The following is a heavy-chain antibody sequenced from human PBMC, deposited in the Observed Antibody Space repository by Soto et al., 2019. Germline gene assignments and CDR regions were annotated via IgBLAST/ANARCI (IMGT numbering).Heavy chain of an antibody. Sequence: ASVKVSCKASGYTFTSYDINWVRQATGQGLEWMGWMNPNSGNTGYAQKFQGRVTMTRNTSISTAYMELSSLRSEDTAVYYCARGPTMVRGVPLDYWGQGTLVTVSS. CDR3: ARGPTMVRGVPLDY. CDR1: GYTFTSYD. J-gene: IGHJ4*02. D-gene: IGHD3-10*01. CDR2: MNPNSGNT. V-gene: IGHV1-8*01.